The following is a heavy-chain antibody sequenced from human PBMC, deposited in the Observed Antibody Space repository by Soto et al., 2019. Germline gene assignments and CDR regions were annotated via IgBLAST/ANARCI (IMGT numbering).Heavy chain of an antibody. CDR3: ARDLGINLGELSLDINYMDV. CDR1: GFTFSSYG. Sequence: QVQLVESGGGVVQPGRSLRLSCAASGFTFSSYGMHWVRQAPGKGLEWVAVIWYDGSNKYYADSVKGRFTISRDNSKNTLYLQMNSLRAEDTAVYYCARDLGINLGELSLDINYMDVWGKGTTVTVSS. V-gene: IGHV3-33*01. J-gene: IGHJ6*03. CDR2: IWYDGSNK. D-gene: IGHD3-16*02.